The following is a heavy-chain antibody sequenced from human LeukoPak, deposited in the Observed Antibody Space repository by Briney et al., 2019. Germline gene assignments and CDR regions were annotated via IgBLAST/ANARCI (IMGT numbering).Heavy chain of an antibody. D-gene: IGHD6-13*01. CDR1: GGSLSGYY. Sequence: SETLSLTCAAYGGSLSGYYWSWIRQPPGKGLEWIGYIYYGGSTNYNPSLKSRVTISVDTSKNQFSLKLSSVTAADTAVYYCATRSGIAAAGTRYNWFDPWGQGTLVTVSS. CDR3: ATRSGIAAAGTRYNWFDP. V-gene: IGHV4-34*01. J-gene: IGHJ5*02. CDR2: IYYGGST.